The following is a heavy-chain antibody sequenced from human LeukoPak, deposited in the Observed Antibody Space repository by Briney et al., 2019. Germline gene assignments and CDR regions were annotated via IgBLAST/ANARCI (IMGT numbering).Heavy chain of an antibody. D-gene: IGHD6-13*01. V-gene: IGHV5-51*01. J-gene: IGHJ5*01. CDR1: GYSFTSYW. Sequence: GESLKISCKGSGYSFTSYWIGWVRQMPGKGLEWMGIIYPGDSDTRYSPSFQGQVTISADKSISTAYLQWGSLKASDSAMYYCARGRPAAGNCWFDSWGQGTLVSVSS. CDR2: IYPGDSDT. CDR3: ARGRPAAGNCWFDS.